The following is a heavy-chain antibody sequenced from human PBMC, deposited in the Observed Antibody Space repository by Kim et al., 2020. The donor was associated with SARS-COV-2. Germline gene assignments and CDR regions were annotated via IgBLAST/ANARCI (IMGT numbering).Heavy chain of an antibody. V-gene: IGHV3-23*01. D-gene: IGHD2-15*01. CDR3: AKCSGGNCYPFDY. Sequence: SAGSVTGRFTISRDNSRSILYLKMTSLRAEETAVYYCAKCSGGNCYPFDYWGKGTLVTVSS. J-gene: IGHJ4*02.